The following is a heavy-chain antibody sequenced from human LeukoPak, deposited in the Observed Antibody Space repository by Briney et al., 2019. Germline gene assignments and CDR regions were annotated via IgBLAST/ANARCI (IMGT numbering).Heavy chain of an antibody. Sequence: GGSLRLSCAASGFTFSSYAVSWVRQAPGKGLGWVSAISGSGGGTYYADSVKGRFTISRDNSKNTLYLQMSSLSTEDTAGYYCAKTTTGYSSGRYPGWPVDYWGQGTLVSVSS. CDR3: AKTTTGYSSGRYPGWPVDY. CDR1: GFTFSSYA. CDR2: ISGSGGGT. J-gene: IGHJ4*02. V-gene: IGHV3-23*01. D-gene: IGHD6-19*01.